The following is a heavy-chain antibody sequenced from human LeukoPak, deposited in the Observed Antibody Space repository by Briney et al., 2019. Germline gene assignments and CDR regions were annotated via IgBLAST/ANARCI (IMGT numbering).Heavy chain of an antibody. J-gene: IGHJ6*02. D-gene: IGHD1-26*01. Sequence: SVKVSCKASGGTFSSYAISWVRQAPGQGLEWMGGVIPIFGTANYAQKFQGRVTITADESTSTAYVELSSLRSEDTAVYYCARPLVDRYSGSIDGDYYYGMDVWGQGTTVTVSS. V-gene: IGHV1-69*13. CDR3: ARPLVDRYSGSIDGDYYYGMDV. CDR2: VIPIFGTA. CDR1: GGTFSSYA.